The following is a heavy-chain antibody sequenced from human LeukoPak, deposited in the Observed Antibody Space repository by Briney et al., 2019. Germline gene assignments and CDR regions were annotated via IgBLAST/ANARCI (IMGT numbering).Heavy chain of an antibody. Sequence: ASVKVSCKASGYTFTSYAMHWVRQAPGQRLEWMGWINAGSGNTKYSQKFQGRVTITRNTSASTAYMELSSLRSEDTAVYYCARGSVLLWFGEPPTDYWGQGTLVTVSS. V-gene: IGHV1-3*01. CDR1: GYTFTSYA. CDR3: ARGSVLLWFGEPPTDY. D-gene: IGHD3-10*01. CDR2: INAGSGNT. J-gene: IGHJ4*02.